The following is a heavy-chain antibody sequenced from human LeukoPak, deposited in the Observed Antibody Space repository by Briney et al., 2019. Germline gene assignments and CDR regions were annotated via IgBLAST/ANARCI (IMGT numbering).Heavy chain of an antibody. Sequence: GGSLRLSCAASGFTFSSYWMSWVRQAPGKGLEWVANIKQDGSENYYVDSVKGRFTISRDNAKNSLYLQMNSLRAEDTAVYYCARGVVVPAAIWGGYYYYYMDVWGKGTTVTVSS. CDR3: ARGVVVPAAIWGGYYYYYMDV. J-gene: IGHJ6*03. CDR2: IKQDGSEN. V-gene: IGHV3-7*01. CDR1: GFTFSSYW. D-gene: IGHD2-2*02.